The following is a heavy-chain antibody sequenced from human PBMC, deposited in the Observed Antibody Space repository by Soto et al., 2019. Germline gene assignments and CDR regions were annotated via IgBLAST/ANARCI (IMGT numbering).Heavy chain of an antibody. D-gene: IGHD1-1*01. J-gene: IGHJ4*02. CDR1: GGSISSYY. Sequence: SETLSLTCTVPGGSISSYYWSWIRQPPGKGLEWIGYIYYSGSTNYNPSLKSRVTISVDTSKNQFSLKLSSVTAADTAVYYCARDRQRCHFDYSGQGTLVTVSS. V-gene: IGHV4-59*01. CDR3: ARDRQRCHFDY. CDR2: IYYSGST.